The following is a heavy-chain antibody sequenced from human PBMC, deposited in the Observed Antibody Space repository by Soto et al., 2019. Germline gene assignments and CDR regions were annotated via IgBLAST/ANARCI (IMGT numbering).Heavy chain of an antibody. V-gene: IGHV4-31*03. CDR2: IYYSGTT. CDR1: GASITSDGYY. CDR3: ARSLSGPYGGSSES. D-gene: IGHD2-15*01. Sequence: PXETLSLTCTVPGASITSDGYYWSWIRQHPGKGLEWIGYIYYSGTTYYSPSLKSRATISVDTSKSQFSLRLSSVTAADTAVYYCARSLSGPYGGSSESWGPGTLVTVSS. J-gene: IGHJ5*02.